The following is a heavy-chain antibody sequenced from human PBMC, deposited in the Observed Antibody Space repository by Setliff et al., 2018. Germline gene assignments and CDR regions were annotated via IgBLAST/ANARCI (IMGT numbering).Heavy chain of an antibody. CDR3: VRDQFSSGWYGAPESYFDR. Sequence: ETLSLTCIVSGDSIRSYYYSWIRQPPGKGLEWIGYIYNAVTTKYNPSLGSRVSVSADTSKNQVSLTLNYVTATDTAVYYCVRDQFSSGWYGAPESYFDRWGQGILVTVSS. D-gene: IGHD6-19*01. J-gene: IGHJ4*02. CDR2: IYNAVTT. CDR1: GDSIRSYY. V-gene: IGHV4-59*12.